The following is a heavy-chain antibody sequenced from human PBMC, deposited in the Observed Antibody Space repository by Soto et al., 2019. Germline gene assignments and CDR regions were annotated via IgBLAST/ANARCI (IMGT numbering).Heavy chain of an antibody. CDR3: ARLRGEYVWGRERSYYYYGMDV. Sequence: QLQLQESGPGLVKPSETLSLTCTVSGGSISSSSYYWGWIRQPPGKGLEWIGSIYYSGSTYYNPSLKSRVTISVDTSKNQFSLKLSSVTAADTAVYYCARLRGEYVWGRERSYYYYGMDVWGQGTTVTVSS. D-gene: IGHD3-16*01. V-gene: IGHV4-39*01. CDR2: IYYSGST. J-gene: IGHJ6*02. CDR1: GGSISSSSYY.